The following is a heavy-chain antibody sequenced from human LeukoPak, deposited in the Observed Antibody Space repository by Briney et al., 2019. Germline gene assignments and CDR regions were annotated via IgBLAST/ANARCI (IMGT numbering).Heavy chain of an antibody. J-gene: IGHJ4*02. D-gene: IGHD3-3*01. V-gene: IGHV4-61*02. CDR3: ARVGYYDFWSGYSIDY. CDR2: IYTSGST. CDR1: GGSISTGSYY. Sequence: SQTLSLTCTVSGGSISTGSYYCSWIRQPAGTGLEWIGRIYTSGSTNYNPSLKSRVTISVDTSKNQFSLKLSSVTAADTAVYYCARVGYYDFWSGYSIDYWGQGTLVTVSS.